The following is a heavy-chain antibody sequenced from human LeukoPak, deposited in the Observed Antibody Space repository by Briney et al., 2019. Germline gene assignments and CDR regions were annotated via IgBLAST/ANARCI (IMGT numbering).Heavy chain of an antibody. Sequence: GGSLRLSCAASGFIFSTYSMNWVRQAPGKGLEWVSSIGTSSSYIYYGDSVKGRFTISRDNAKNSLFLQMNSLRAEDTAVYYCARGGVWQAFWSGNSDYWGQGTLVTVSS. V-gene: IGHV3-21*01. CDR2: IGTSSSYI. CDR3: ARGGVWQAFWSGNSDY. CDR1: GFIFSTYS. D-gene: IGHD3-3*01. J-gene: IGHJ4*02.